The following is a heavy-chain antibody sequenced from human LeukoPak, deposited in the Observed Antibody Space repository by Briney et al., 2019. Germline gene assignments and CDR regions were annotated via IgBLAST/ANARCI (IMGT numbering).Heavy chain of an antibody. D-gene: IGHD1-26*01. Sequence: RGSLRLSCSASGCTFSGFRMSWVRQAPGKGLEWVSAITGGGDGIFYADSVQGRFTISRDNSKSTLYLQMNTLRVEDRAVYYCAKEDPVGGTNYFDYWGQGAPVTVAS. J-gene: IGHJ4*03. CDR2: ITGGGDGI. CDR3: AKEDPVGGTNYFDY. V-gene: IGHV3-23*01. CDR1: GCTFSGFR.